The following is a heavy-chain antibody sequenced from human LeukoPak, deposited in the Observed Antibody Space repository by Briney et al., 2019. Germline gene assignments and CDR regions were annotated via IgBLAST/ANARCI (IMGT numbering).Heavy chain of an antibody. J-gene: IGHJ5*02. Sequence: PSQTLSLTCTVSGGSISSYYWSWIRQPPGKGLEWIGYIYYSGSTNYNPSLKSRVTISVDTSKNQFSLKLSSVTAADTAVYYCAGAQINWFDPWGQGTLVTVSS. V-gene: IGHV4-59*01. CDR1: GGSISSYY. D-gene: IGHD3-10*01. CDR2: IYYSGST. CDR3: AGAQINWFDP.